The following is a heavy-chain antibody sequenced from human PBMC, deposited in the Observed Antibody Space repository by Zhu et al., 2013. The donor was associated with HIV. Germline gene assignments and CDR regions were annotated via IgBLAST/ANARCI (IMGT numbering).Heavy chain of an antibody. D-gene: IGHD5-18*01. Sequence: VQLVESGGGVVQPGRSLRLSCAASGFTFSSYAMHWVRQAPGKGLEWVAVISYDGSNKYYADSVKGRFTISRDNSKNTLYLQMNSLRAEDTAVYYCARGTAMVSEPSHLLFDYWGQGTLVTVSS. CDR3: ARGTAMVSEPSHLLFDY. V-gene: IGHV3-30-3*01. CDR2: ISYDGSNK. J-gene: IGHJ4*02. CDR1: GFTFSSYA.